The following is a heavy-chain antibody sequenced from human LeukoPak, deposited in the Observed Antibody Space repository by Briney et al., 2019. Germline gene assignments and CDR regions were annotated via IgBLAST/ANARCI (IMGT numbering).Heavy chain of an antibody. CDR2: INPNSGGT. V-gene: IGHV1-2*02. Sequence: ASVKVSCKASGYTFTGYYMHWVRQAPGQGLEWMGWINPNSGGTNYAQKFQGRVTMTRDTSISTAYMELSRLRSDDTAVYYCARGSPVGYDSSGFAPKNDAFDIWGQGTMVTVSS. D-gene: IGHD3-22*01. CDR3: ARGSPVGYDSSGFAPKNDAFDI. J-gene: IGHJ3*02. CDR1: GYTFTGYY.